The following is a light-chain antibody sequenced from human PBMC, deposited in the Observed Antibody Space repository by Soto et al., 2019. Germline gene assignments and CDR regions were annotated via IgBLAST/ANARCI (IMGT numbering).Light chain of an antibody. CDR1: QTITSN. Sequence: EIVMTQSPVTLSLSPGDTATLSCRASQTITSNLAWYQQKPGQPPRLLIYDASTRATGLPARFSGSGSGTEFTLTISHLQSEDFEVYYCQQYSTWVTFGGGTQLEIE. CDR2: DAS. CDR3: QQYSTWVT. J-gene: IGKJ4*01. V-gene: IGKV3-15*01.